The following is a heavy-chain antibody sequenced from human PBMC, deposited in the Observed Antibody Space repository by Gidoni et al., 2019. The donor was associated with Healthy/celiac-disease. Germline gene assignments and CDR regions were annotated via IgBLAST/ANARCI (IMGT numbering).Heavy chain of an antibody. V-gene: IGHV3-23*01. Sequence: EVQLLESGGGLVQPGGSLRLSCAASGFTFSSYAMSWVRQAPGKGLEWVSAISGSGGSTYYADSVKGRFTISRDNSKNTLYLQMNSLGAEDTAVYYCAKSYYYDSSGYGGYFDYWGQGTLVTVSS. CDR3: AKSYYYDSSGYGGYFDY. CDR1: GFTFSSYA. CDR2: ISGSGGST. D-gene: IGHD3-22*01. J-gene: IGHJ4*02.